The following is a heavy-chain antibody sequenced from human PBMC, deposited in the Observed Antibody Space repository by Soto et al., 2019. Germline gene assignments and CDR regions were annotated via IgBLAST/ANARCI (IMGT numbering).Heavy chain of an antibody. CDR2: IYYSGST. J-gene: IGHJ3*02. V-gene: IGHV4-31*03. CDR3: ARGGRDRTTYYYDSSGYFLDI. D-gene: IGHD3-22*01. Sequence: QVQLQESGPGLVKPSQTLSLTCTVSGGSISSGGYYWSWIRQHPGKGLEWIGYIYYSGSTYYNPSLKSRVTISVDTCKNQFSLKLSSVTAADTAVYYCARGGRDRTTYYYDSSGYFLDIWGQGTMVTVSS. CDR1: GGSISSGGYY.